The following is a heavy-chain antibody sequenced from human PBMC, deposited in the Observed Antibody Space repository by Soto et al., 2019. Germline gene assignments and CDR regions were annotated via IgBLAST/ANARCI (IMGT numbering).Heavy chain of an antibody. CDR2: ISYDGSNK. CDR1: GFTFSSYG. CDR3: AKDYSSGWYAYYYFDY. V-gene: IGHV3-30*18. J-gene: IGHJ4*02. D-gene: IGHD6-19*01. Sequence: GGSLRLSCAASGFTFSSYGMHWVRQAPGKGLEWVAVISYDGSNKYYADSVKGRFTISRDNSKNTLYLQMNSLRAEDTAVYYCAKDYSSGWYAYYYFDYWGQGTLVTVSS.